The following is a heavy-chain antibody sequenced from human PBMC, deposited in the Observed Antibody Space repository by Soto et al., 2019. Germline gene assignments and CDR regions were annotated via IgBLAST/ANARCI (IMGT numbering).Heavy chain of an antibody. CDR1: GGSISSSSYY. V-gene: IGHV4-39*01. D-gene: IGHD5-12*01. CDR2: IYYSGST. CDR3: ASFYSGFPQGY. J-gene: IGHJ4*02. Sequence: SETLFLTCTVSGGSISSSSYYWGWIRQPPGKGLEWIGSIYYSGSTYYNPSLKSRVTISVDTSKNQFSLKLSSVTAADTAVYYCASFYSGFPQGYWGQGTLVTVSS.